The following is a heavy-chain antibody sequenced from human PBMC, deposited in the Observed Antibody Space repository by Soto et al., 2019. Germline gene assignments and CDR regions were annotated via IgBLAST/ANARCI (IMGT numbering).Heavy chain of an antibody. CDR1: GGSISSGDYY. D-gene: IGHD3-3*01. Sequence: QVQLQESGPGLVKPSQTLSLTCTVSGGSISSGDYYWSWIRQPPGKGLEWIGHIYYSGSTYYNPSLKSRVTISVDTSKNQFSLKLSSVTAADTAVYYCARDLKGLWTGYYNDAFDIWGQGTMVTVSS. J-gene: IGHJ3*02. CDR3: ARDLKGLWTGYYNDAFDI. CDR2: IYYSGST. V-gene: IGHV4-30-4*01.